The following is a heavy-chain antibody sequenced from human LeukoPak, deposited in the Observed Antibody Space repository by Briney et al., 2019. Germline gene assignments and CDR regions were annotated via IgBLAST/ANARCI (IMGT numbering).Heavy chain of an antibody. CDR2: IDPSDYST. CDR1: EYSFTSYL. V-gene: IGHV5-10-1*01. J-gene: IGHJ6*04. CDR3: ASNYGSGSPYYYGMGV. Sequence: GEALNISCQGSEYSFTSYLIRWVRQIPGKGLGLWWMIDPSDYSTNYSPSFHGHATISADKSISTAYLQWSSLKASDTAMYYCASNYGSGSPYYYGMGVWGKGTTVTVSS. D-gene: IGHD3-10*01.